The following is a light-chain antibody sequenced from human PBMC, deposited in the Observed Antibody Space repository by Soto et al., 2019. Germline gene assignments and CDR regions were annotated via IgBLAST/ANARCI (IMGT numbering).Light chain of an antibody. CDR1: QSIHTS. Sequence: IVLTQSPGTLSLSPGENATLSCRASQSIHTSLAWYQQKPGQPPRLVVYDSTLRANGVPDRFGGSRSGTEFTPTINNLEPEDFAVYYCQQYQSLTFGGGTKVDIK. CDR3: QQYQSLT. V-gene: IGKV3-11*01. J-gene: IGKJ4*01. CDR2: DST.